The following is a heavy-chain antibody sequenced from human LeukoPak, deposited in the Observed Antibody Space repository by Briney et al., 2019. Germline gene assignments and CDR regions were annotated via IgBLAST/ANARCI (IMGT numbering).Heavy chain of an antibody. CDR3: ARYCSGGSCRPPSLGVNWFDP. V-gene: IGHV4-59*08. CDR1: GGSISSYY. Sequence: PSETLSLTCTVSGGSISSYYWSWIRQPPGKGLEWIGYIYYSGSTNYNPSLKSRVTISVDTSKNQLSLKLSSVTAADTAVYYCARYCSGGSCRPPSLGVNWFDPWGQGTLVTVSS. D-gene: IGHD2-15*01. CDR2: IYYSGST. J-gene: IGHJ5*02.